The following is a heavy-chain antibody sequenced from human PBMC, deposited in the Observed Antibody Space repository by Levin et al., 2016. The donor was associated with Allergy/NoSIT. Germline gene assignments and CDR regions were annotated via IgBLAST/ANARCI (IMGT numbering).Heavy chain of an antibody. D-gene: IGHD3-10*01. CDR2: ISSSSSYT. Sequence: WIRQPPGKGLEWVSYISSSSSYTNYADSVKGRFTISRDNAKNSLYLQMNSLRAEDTAVYYCARYDMVRGPNWFDPWGQGTLVTVSS. V-gene: IGHV3-11*03. J-gene: IGHJ5*02. CDR3: ARYDMVRGPNWFDP.